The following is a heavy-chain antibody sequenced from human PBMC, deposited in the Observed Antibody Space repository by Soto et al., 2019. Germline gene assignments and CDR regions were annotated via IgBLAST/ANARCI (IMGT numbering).Heavy chain of an antibody. V-gene: IGHV3-23*01. CDR2: ISGSGGST. J-gene: IGHJ1*01. D-gene: IGHD1-26*01. CDR1: GFTFSSYA. CDR3: AKSPSGSYLSWWGVPFQH. Sequence: GGSLRLSCAASGFTFSSYAMSWVRQAPGKGLEWVSAISGSGGSTYYADSVKGRFTISRDNSKNTLYLQMNSLRAEDTAVYYCAKSPSGSYLSWWGVPFQHWGQGTLVTVSS.